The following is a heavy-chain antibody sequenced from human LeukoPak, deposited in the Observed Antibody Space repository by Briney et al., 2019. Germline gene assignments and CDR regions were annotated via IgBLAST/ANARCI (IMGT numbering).Heavy chain of an antibody. V-gene: IGHV3-48*03. D-gene: IGHD6-13*01. CDR3: ARVRGSSWGASEIDY. J-gene: IGHJ4*02. Sequence: QPGGSLRLSCVASGFTFSSYDMNWVRQAPGKGLESVSFISSSGNIIYYADSVKGRFSISRDNAKNSLYLQMNSLGVEDTAVYYCARVRGSSWGASEIDYWGQGTLVTVSS. CDR1: GFTFSSYD. CDR2: ISSSGNII.